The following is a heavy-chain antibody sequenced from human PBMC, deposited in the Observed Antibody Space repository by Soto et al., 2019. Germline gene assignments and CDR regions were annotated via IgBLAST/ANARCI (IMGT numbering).Heavy chain of an antibody. Sequence: EVQVSESGGDFVQPGESLRLSCVVSGLSFSTYAMSWVRQAPGKGLEWVSIIGGRGDDAIYADFVKGRFTISRDNSKNTLFLQMNSLEADDTAVYYCLPTAINWGQGTVVTVSS. CDR1: GLSFSTYA. V-gene: IGHV3-23*01. D-gene: IGHD2-2*01. J-gene: IGHJ4*01. CDR2: IGGRGDDA. CDR3: LPTAIN.